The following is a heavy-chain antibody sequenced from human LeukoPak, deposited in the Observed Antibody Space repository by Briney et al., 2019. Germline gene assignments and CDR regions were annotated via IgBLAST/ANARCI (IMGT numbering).Heavy chain of an antibody. V-gene: IGHV3-30*01. J-gene: IGHJ3*02. D-gene: IGHD1-20*01. Sequence: ADLVKGRFTISRDNSKNTLYLQMNSLRAEDTAVYYCVRDLRFNWAFDIWGQGTMVTVSS. CDR3: VRDLRFNWAFDI.